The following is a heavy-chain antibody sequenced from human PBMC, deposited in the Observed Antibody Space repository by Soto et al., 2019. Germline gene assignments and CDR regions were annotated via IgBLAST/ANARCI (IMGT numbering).Heavy chain of an antibody. CDR1: GFTFSTYA. V-gene: IGHV3-30-3*01. CDR2: ISYDGSNK. CDR3: ARDVAGGSRLGELSSYFDY. D-gene: IGHD3-16*02. J-gene: IGHJ4*02. Sequence: QVQLVASGGGVVQPGRSLRLSCAASGFTFSTYAIHWVRQAPGKGLEWLAVISYDGSNKYYADSVKGRFTISRDNSKNXLXXQMNSLTTEDTAVYSCARDVAGGSRLGELSSYFDYWGQGTLVTVSS.